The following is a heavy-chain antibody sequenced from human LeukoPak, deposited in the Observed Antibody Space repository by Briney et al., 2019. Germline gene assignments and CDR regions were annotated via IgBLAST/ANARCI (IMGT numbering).Heavy chain of an antibody. V-gene: IGHV5-51*01. CDR3: ARLQDIVVVQAAIPAWFDP. CDR2: IYPGDSDT. D-gene: IGHD2-2*02. Sequence: GESLKISCKGSGYSFTSYWIGWVRQMPGKGLEWMGIIYPGDSDTRYSPSFQGQVTISADKSISTAYLQWSSLKASDTAMYYCARLQDIVVVQAAIPAWFDPWGQGTLVTVSS. CDR1: GYSFTSYW. J-gene: IGHJ5*02.